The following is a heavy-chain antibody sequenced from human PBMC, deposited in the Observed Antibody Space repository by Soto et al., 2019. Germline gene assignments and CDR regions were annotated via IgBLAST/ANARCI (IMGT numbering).Heavy chain of an antibody. V-gene: IGHV3-7*04. D-gene: IGHD2-21*01. Sequence: EVHLVESGGGLVKPGGSLRLSCAASGFTFSDYWMTWVRQAPGKGLEGVANMNPDGSEKYYVDSVKGRFTISRDNAKNSLYLQMNSLRGEDTAVYYCTRDLNHDCGPWGQGTHVIVSS. CDR3: TRDLNHDCGP. CDR1: GFTFSDYW. J-gene: IGHJ5*02. CDR2: MNPDGSEK.